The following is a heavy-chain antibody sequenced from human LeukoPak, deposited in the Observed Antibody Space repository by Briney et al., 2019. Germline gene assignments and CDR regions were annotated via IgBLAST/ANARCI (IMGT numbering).Heavy chain of an antibody. CDR2: INPNGGGT. CDR1: GYTFTTYY. D-gene: IGHD1-26*01. CDR3: ARAPSGSWQRFDY. Sequence: ASVKVSCKASGYTFTTYYIHWVRQAPGQGLEWMGVINPNGGGTTYAQKFQGRVTMTRDTSASTVYMEVISLTSEDTAIFYCARAPSGSWQRFDYWGQGTLVTVSS. J-gene: IGHJ4*02. V-gene: IGHV1-46*01.